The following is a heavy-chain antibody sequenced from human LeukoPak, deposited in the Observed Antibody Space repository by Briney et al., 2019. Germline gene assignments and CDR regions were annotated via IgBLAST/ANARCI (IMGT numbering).Heavy chain of an antibody. V-gene: IGHV3-30*02. D-gene: IGHD2-15*01. Sequence: PGGSLRLSCAASGFTFSSYGMHWVRQAPGKGLEWVAFIRYDGSNKYYADSVKGRFTISRDNSKNTLYLQMNSLRAEDTAVYYCAKVATCSGGSCYSGFDYWGQGTLVTVSS. CDR3: AKVATCSGGSCYSGFDY. CDR1: GFTFSSYG. J-gene: IGHJ4*02. CDR2: IRYDGSNK.